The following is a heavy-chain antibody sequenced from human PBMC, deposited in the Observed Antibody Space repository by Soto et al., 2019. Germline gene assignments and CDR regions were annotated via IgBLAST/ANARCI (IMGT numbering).Heavy chain of an antibody. D-gene: IGHD2-15*01. CDR1: GGSFSGYY. J-gene: IGHJ5*02. V-gene: IGHV4-34*01. CDR2: INHSGST. Sequence: SETLALTCAVYGGSFSGYYWSWIRQHPGKGLEWIGEINHSGSTNYNPSLKSRVTISVDTSKNQFSLKLSSVTAADTAVYYCARGLTYCSGGSCRPGIWFDPWGQGTLVTVSS. CDR3: ARGLTYCSGGSCRPGIWFDP.